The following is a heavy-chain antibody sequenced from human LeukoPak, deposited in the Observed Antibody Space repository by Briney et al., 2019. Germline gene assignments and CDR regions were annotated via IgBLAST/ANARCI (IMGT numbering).Heavy chain of an antibody. CDR3: ATHRTYYYDSSGYYQYHFDY. J-gene: IGHJ4*02. CDR2: FDPEDGET. Sequence: ASVKVSCKVSGYTLTELSMHWVRQAPGKGLEWMGGFDPEDGETIYAQKFQGRVTMTEDTSTDTAYMELSSLRSEDTAVYYCATHRTYYYDSSGYYQYHFDYWGQGTLVTVSS. V-gene: IGHV1-24*01. CDR1: GYTLTELS. D-gene: IGHD3-22*01.